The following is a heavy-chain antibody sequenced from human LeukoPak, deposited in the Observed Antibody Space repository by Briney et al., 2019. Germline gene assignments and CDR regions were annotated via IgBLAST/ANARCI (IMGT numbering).Heavy chain of an antibody. J-gene: IGHJ4*02. D-gene: IGHD6-13*01. CDR2: INHSGST. Sequence: SETLSLTCAVYGGSFSGYYWSWIRQPPGKGLEWIGEINHSGSTNYNPSLKSRVTISVDTSKNQFSLKLSSVTAADTAVYYCARDLSAAAAGIGDWGQGTLVTVSS. CDR3: ARDLSAAAAGIGD. CDR1: GGSFSGYY. V-gene: IGHV4-34*01.